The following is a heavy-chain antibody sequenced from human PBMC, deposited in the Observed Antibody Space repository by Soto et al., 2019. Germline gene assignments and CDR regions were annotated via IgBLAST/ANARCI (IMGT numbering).Heavy chain of an antibody. D-gene: IGHD6-13*01. CDR1: GYTFTSYG. CDR2: ISTYNGNT. Sequence: QVQLVQSGAEVKKPGASVKVSCKASGYTFTSYGISWVRQAPGQGLEWMGWISTYNGNTNYAQKLQGRVTMTTDTSTSTAYMELRSLRSDDTAVYYCAREGAAAAAHYYYYYGMDVWGQGTTVTVSS. J-gene: IGHJ6*02. CDR3: AREGAAAAAHYYYYYGMDV. V-gene: IGHV1-18*01.